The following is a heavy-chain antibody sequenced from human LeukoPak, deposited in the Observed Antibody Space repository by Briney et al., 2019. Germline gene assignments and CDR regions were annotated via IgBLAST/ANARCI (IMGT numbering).Heavy chain of an antibody. D-gene: IGHD3-3*01. J-gene: IGHJ6*02. CDR3: ARDCLFRYYDFWSGYYTRNYYYYYGMDV. CDR1: GYSFTRYA. V-gene: IGHV1-69*13. Sequence: ASVKVSCKAFGYSFTRYAMHWVRQAPGQGLEWMGGIIPIFGTANYAQKFQGRVTTTADESTSTAYMELSSLRSEDTAVYYCARDCLFRYYDFWSGYYTRNYYYYYGMDVWGQGTTVTVSS. CDR2: IIPIFGTA.